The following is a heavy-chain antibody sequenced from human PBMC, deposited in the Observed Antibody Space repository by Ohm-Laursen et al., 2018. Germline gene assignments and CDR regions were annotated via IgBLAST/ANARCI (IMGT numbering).Heavy chain of an antibody. J-gene: IGHJ3*02. CDR2: INHSGST. V-gene: IGHV4-34*01. D-gene: IGHD3-3*01. Sequence: LSCAASGFTFINAWMSWVRQAPGKGLEWIGEINHSGSTNYNPSLKSRVTISVDTSKNQFSLRLSSVTAADTAVCYCARRTTIFGVVATSDAFDIWGQGTMVTVSS. CDR3: ARRTTIFGVVATSDAFDI. CDR1: GFTFINAW.